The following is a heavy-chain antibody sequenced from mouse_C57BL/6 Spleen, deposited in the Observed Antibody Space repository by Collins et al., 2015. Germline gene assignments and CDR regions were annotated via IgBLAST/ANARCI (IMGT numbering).Heavy chain of an antibody. D-gene: IGHD4-1*01. Sequence: GASVKLSCKASGYTFTSYWMHWVKQRPGQGLEWIGNINPSNGGTNYNEKFKSKATLTVDKSSSTAYMQLSSLTSEDSAVYYCARRFRPGTGFAYWGQGTLVTVSA. CDR3: ARRFRPGTGFAY. V-gene: IGHV1-53*01. J-gene: IGHJ3*01. CDR1: GYTFTSYW. CDR2: INPSNGGT.